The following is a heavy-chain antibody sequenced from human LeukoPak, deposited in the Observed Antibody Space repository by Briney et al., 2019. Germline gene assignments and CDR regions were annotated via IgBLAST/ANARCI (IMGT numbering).Heavy chain of an antibody. V-gene: IGHV3-48*03. CDR2: ISSGRTII. Sequence: GGSLRLSCAASGFTFSSYKMHWVRQAPGKGLEWVSYISSGRTIIYYADSVKGRFTISRDNAKNSLYLQMNSLRAEDTAVYYCARRRDSGSLQHFDYWGQGTLVTVSS. CDR1: GFTFSSYK. J-gene: IGHJ4*02. CDR3: ARRRDSGSLQHFDY. D-gene: IGHD1-26*01.